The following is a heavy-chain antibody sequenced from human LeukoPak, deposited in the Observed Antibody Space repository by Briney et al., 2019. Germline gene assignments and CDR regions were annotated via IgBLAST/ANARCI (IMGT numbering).Heavy chain of an antibody. V-gene: IGHV3-53*01. Sequence: GGSLRLPCVVSGFSVSSNYMSWVRQAPGKGLEWVAAINGTGSTTYHADSVKGRFTISRDNSKNTLYLQMNSLRSEDTATYYCCDGMDVWGQGTTVAVSS. CDR3: CDGMDV. J-gene: IGHJ6*02. CDR2: INGTGSTT. CDR1: GFSVSSNY.